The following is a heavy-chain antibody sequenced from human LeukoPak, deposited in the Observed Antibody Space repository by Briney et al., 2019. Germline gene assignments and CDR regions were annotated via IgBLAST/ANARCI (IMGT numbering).Heavy chain of an antibody. CDR3: ARAPYYYDSSGYSDGMDV. CDR1: GGSISSYY. D-gene: IGHD3-22*01. CDR2: IYTSGST. J-gene: IGHJ6*02. Sequence: SETLSLTCTVSGGSISSYYWSWIRQPPGKGLEWIGYIYTSGSTNYNPSLKSRVTISVDTSKNQFSLKLSSVAAADTAVYYCARAPYYYDSSGYSDGMDVWGQGTTVTVSS. V-gene: IGHV4-4*09.